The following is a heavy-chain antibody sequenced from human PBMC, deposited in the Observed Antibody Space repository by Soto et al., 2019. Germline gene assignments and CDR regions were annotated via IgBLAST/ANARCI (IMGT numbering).Heavy chain of an antibody. CDR1: GGSISSGDYY. J-gene: IGHJ4*02. CDR3: ARVRSSRITMVRGIGEFDY. CDR2: IYYSGST. V-gene: IGHV4-30-4*01. Sequence: QVQLQESGPGLVKPSQTLSLTCTVSGGSISSGDYYWSWIRQPPGKGLEWIGYIYYSGSTYYNPSLKSRVTISVDTSKNQFSLKLSSVTAADTAVYYCARVRSSRITMVRGIGEFDYWGQGTLVTVSS. D-gene: IGHD3-10*01.